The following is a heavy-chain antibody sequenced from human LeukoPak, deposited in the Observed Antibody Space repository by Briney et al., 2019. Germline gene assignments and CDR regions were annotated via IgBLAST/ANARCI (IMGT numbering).Heavy chain of an antibody. D-gene: IGHD1/OR15-1a*01. J-gene: IGHJ4*02. Sequence: SETPSLTCTVSGGSISSYYWSWIRQPPGKGLEWIGYIYYTGSTNYNPSLKSRVTISLDTSKNQLSLKLSSMTAADTAVYYCARQRVNKWNNLWSFDYWGQGTLVTVSS. CDR2: IYYTGST. CDR1: GGSISSYY. CDR3: ARQRVNKWNNLWSFDY. V-gene: IGHV4-59*08.